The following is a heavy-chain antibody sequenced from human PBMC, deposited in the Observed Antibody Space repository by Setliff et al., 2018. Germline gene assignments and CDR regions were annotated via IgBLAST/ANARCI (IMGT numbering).Heavy chain of an antibody. V-gene: IGHV1-69*05. J-gene: IGHJ6*03. CDR3: VREGVDRRSSTDYRYYMDV. Sequence: SVKVSCKASGDSFNNYAIGWVRQAPGQGLEWMGGIIPMFGTPAYAQKFQDRVTITTDESTSTAYMELDSLRSEDTAVYYCVREGVDRRSSTDYRYYMDVWGKGTTVTVSS. CDR2: IIPMFGTP. CDR1: GDSFNNYA. D-gene: IGHD6-6*01.